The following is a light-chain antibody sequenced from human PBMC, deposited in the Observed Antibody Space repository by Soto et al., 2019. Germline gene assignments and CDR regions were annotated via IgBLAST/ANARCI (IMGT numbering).Light chain of an antibody. V-gene: IGKV1-9*01. CDR2: AAS. J-gene: IGKJ1*01. CDR3: QQLNSYPRT. CDR1: QGISSY. Sequence: DIQWTQSPSSLSASVGDRVTITCRASQGISSYLAWYQQKPGKAPKLLIYAASTLQSGVPSRFSGSGSGTDFTLTISSLQPEDFATYYCQQLNSYPRTFGQGTKVEIK.